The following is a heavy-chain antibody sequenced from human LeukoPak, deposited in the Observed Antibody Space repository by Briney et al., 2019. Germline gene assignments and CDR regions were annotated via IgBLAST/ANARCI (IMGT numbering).Heavy chain of an antibody. J-gene: IGHJ4*02. V-gene: IGHV3-7*01. CDR2: IKQDGSEK. CDR1: GFTFSSYW. CDR3: ARVPWDFWSMYYFDY. D-gene: IGHD3-3*01. Sequence: PGGSLRLSCAASGFTFSSYWMSWVRQAPGKGQEWVANIKQDGSEKYYVDSVKGRFTISRDNAKNSLYLQMNSLRAEDTAVYYCARVPWDFWSMYYFDYWGQGTLVTVSS.